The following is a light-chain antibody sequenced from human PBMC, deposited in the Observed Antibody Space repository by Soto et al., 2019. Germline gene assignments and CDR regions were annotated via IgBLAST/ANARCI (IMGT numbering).Light chain of an antibody. CDR2: KAS. Sequence: DIQMTQSPSTRSGSVGDRVTITCRASKTISSWLAWYQQKPGKAPKLLIYKASTLKSGVPSMFSGSGSGTECTLTISSLQHEDFATAYCQQLNSYPLTFGGGTQVDIK. V-gene: IGKV1-5*03. J-gene: IGKJ4*01. CDR3: QQLNSYPLT. CDR1: KTISSW.